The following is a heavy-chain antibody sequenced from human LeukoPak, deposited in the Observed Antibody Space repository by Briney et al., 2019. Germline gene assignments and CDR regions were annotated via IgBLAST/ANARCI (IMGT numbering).Heavy chain of an antibody. CDR3: ARVSGWYWFDQ. D-gene: IGHD6-19*01. Sequence: AGSLRLSCEGSGYTFSSYAMHWVRQAPGKGMEYVAAISSDGRITYYANFVKGRFTISRDNSKNTLYLQMGSLRTEDMAVYYCARVSGWYWFDQWGQGTLVTVSS. V-gene: IGHV3-64*01. CDR1: GYTFSSYA. J-gene: IGHJ5*02. CDR2: ISSDGRIT.